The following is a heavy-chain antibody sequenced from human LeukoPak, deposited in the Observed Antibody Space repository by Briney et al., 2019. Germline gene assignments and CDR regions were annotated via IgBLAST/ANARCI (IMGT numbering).Heavy chain of an antibody. V-gene: IGHV1-69*04. D-gene: IGHD2-2*01. J-gene: IGHJ4*02. CDR2: IIPILGIT. CDR3: AIKGYCSSTSCPIDY. Sequence: GASVKVSCKASGGTFSSYAISWVRQAPGQGLEWMGRIIPILGITNYAQKFQGRVTITADKSTSTAYMELSSLRSEDTAVYYCAIKGYCSSTSCPIDYWGQGTLVTVSS. CDR1: GGTFSSYA.